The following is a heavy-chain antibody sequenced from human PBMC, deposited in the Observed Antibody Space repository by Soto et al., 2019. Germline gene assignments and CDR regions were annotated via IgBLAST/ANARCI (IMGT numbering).Heavy chain of an antibody. Sequence: SETLSLTCAVYGGSFSGYYWSWIRQPPGKGLEWIGEINYSGSTNYNPSLKSRVTISVDTSKNQFSLKLSSVTAADTAVYYCARVALGNSVYVDVWGQGTTVTVSS. CDR2: INYSGST. D-gene: IGHD7-27*01. CDR3: ARVALGNSVYVDV. CDR1: GGSFSGYY. V-gene: IGHV4-34*09. J-gene: IGHJ6*02.